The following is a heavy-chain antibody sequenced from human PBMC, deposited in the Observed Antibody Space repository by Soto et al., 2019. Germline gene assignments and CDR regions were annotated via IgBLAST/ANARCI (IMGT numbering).Heavy chain of an antibody. Sequence: GGSLRLSCAASGFTFSTYAMTWVRQAPGKGLGWVSAISGSGGSTYYADSVKGRFTISRDNSKNTLYLQMNSLRAEDTAVYYCARGGAKGAAGKDYVDYWGQGTQVTVS. D-gene: IGHD6-13*01. V-gene: IGHV3-23*01. J-gene: IGHJ4*02. CDR1: GFTFSTYA. CDR2: ISGSGGST. CDR3: ARGGAKGAAGKDYVDY.